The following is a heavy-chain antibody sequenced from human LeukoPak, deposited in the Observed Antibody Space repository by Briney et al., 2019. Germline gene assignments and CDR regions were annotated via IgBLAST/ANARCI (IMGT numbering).Heavy chain of an antibody. D-gene: IGHD3-22*01. CDR3: ARHAYYDSSGTTTADWFDP. CDR2: IYYSGST. V-gene: IGHV4-39*01. J-gene: IGHJ5*02. CDR1: GGSISSSSYG. Sequence: SETLSLTCTVSGGSISSSSYGWGWIRQPPGKGREWIGSIYYSGSTYYNPSLKSRVTISVDTSKNQFSLKLSSVTAADTAVYYCARHAYYDSSGTTTADWFDPWGQGTLVTVSS.